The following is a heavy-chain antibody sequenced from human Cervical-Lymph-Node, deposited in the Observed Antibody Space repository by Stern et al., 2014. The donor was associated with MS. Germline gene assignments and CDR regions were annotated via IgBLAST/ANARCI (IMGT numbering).Heavy chain of an antibody. J-gene: IGHJ5*02. D-gene: IGHD5-18*01. CDR2: IIPIFCKA. Sequence: QVQLVQSGAEVKKPGSSVKVSCKASGGTFSSYAISWVRQAPGPGLEWMGGIIPIFCKANYAQKVQGRITISRGESPNTAYIVLSSLRSEDTAVYYWARDRVTAMVSWFDPWGQGTLVTVSS. V-gene: IGHV1-69*01. CDR1: GGTFSSYA. CDR3: ARDRVTAMVSWFDP.